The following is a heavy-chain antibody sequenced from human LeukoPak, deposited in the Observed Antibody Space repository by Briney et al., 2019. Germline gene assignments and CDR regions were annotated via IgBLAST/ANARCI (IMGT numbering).Heavy chain of an antibody. CDR2: IYYSGST. CDR1: GGSISSGGYY. V-gene: IGHV4-31*03. J-gene: IGHJ6*02. CDR3: ASDGYYDSSGYPYGMDV. D-gene: IGHD3-22*01. Sequence: SETLSLTCTVSGGSISSGGYYWSWIRQHPGKGLEWIGYIYYSGSTYYNPSLKSRVTISVDTSKNQFSLKLSSVTAADTAVYYCASDGYYDSSGYPYGMDVWGQGTTVTVSS.